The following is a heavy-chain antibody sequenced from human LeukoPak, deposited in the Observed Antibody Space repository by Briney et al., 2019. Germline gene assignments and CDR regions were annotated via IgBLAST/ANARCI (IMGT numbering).Heavy chain of an antibody. CDR1: GFTFSSYW. J-gene: IGHJ5*02. CDR2: INSDGSTT. V-gene: IGHV3-74*01. CDR3: ASSVRPMGSPTWFDP. D-gene: IGHD2-2*01. Sequence: QAGGSLRLSCAASGFTFSSYWMHWVRHAPGKGLVWVSNINSDGSTTTYADSVKGRFTISRDNSKNTLYLQMNSLRAEDTAVYYCASSVRPMGSPTWFDPWGQGTLVTVSS.